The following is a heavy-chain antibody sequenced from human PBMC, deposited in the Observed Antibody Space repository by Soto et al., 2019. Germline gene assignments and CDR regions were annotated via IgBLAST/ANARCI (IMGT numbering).Heavy chain of an antibody. J-gene: IGHJ3*02. Sequence: SGKVCCKASAYPLTRYAFHWVLQAPGERLEWMGLINAGSGGTIYSQKFEGRVTITRDTAANTVYMELSSLASEDTALYYCARMNSGSYRYDAFEIWGQGTMVTVSS. CDR3: ARMNSGSYRYDAFEI. CDR1: AYPLTRYA. V-gene: IGHV1-3*01. D-gene: IGHD5-12*01. CDR2: INAGSGGT.